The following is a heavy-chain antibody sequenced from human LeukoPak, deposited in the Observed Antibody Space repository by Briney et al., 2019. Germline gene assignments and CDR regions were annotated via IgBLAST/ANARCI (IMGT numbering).Heavy chain of an antibody. CDR2: IYFSGST. CDR1: GGSISSYY. V-gene: IGHV4-59*01. Sequence: SETLSLTCTVSGGSISSYYCSWIRQPPGKGLEWIGYIYFSGSTNYNPSLKSRVTISVDTSKNQFSLKLSSVTAADTAVYYCAGNRAGGGGMDIWGQGTTVTVSS. CDR3: AGNRAGGGGMDI. D-gene: IGHD3-10*01. J-gene: IGHJ6*02.